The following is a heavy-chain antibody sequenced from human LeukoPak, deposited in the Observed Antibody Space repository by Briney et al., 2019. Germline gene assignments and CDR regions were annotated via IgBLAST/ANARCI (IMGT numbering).Heavy chain of an antibody. Sequence: GGSLRLSCAESGFTFSSYGMHWVRQAPGKGLEWVAFIRYDGSNKYYADSVKGRFTISRDNSKNTLYLQMNSLRAEDTAVYYCASYLDYGDYVLLGHYYGMDVWGQGTTVTVSS. V-gene: IGHV3-30*02. D-gene: IGHD4-17*01. CDR2: IRYDGSNK. CDR3: ASYLDYGDYVLLGHYYGMDV. J-gene: IGHJ6*02. CDR1: GFTFSSYG.